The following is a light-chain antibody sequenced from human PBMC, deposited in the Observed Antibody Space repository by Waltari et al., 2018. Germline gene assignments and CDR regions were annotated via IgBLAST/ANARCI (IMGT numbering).Light chain of an antibody. CDR2: QVS. Sequence: DVEMTQSPLSLSISPGQPAAISCRSSRSLLHTNGNTYLSWYQQKPGHPPRLLIFQVSTRFSGAPDRFSGTGAGTNFTLNFSRVEAEDVGVYYCGQGTHLPPTFGHRTQVEIK. CDR1: RSLLHTNGNTY. J-gene: IGKJ1*01. CDR3: GQGTHLPPT. V-gene: IGKV2-30*02.